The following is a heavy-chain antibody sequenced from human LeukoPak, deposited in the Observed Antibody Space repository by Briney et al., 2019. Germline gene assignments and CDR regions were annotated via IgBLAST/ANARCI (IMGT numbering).Heavy chain of an antibody. V-gene: IGHV4-4*07. CDR3: ATGGSYWFDP. CDR1: GGSISSYY. J-gene: IGHJ5*02. D-gene: IGHD1-26*01. Sequence: PSETLSPTCTVSGGSISSYYWSWIRQPAGKGLEWIGRIYTSGSTNYNPSLKSRVAMSVDTSKNQFSLKLSSVTAADTAVYYCATGGSYWFDPWGQGTLVTVSS. CDR2: IYTSGST.